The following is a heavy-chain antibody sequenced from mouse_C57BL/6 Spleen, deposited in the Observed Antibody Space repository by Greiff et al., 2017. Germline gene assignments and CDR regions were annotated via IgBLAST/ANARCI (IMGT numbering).Heavy chain of an antibody. CDR2: INPGSGGT. CDR3: ARSGDSSGYVGFAY. Sequence: VKLQESGAELVRPGTSVKVSCKASGYAFTNYLIEWVKQRPGQGLEWIGVINPGSGGTNYNEKFKGKATLTADKSSSTASMQLSSRTSEDSAVYFCARSGDSSGYVGFAYWGQGTLVTVSA. V-gene: IGHV1-54*01. J-gene: IGHJ3*01. D-gene: IGHD3-2*02. CDR1: GYAFTNYL.